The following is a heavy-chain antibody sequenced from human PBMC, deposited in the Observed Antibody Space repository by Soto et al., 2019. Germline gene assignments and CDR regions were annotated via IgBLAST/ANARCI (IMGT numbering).Heavy chain of an antibody. CDR1: GFTFSSYA. CDR2: ISYDGSNK. Sequence: VGSLRLSCAASGFTFSSYAMHWVRQAPGKGLEWVAVISYDGSNKYYADSVKGRFTISRDNSKNTLYLQMNSLRAEDTAVYYCAREYSSSQHTYYYYYGMDVWGQGTTVTVSS. D-gene: IGHD6-13*01. CDR3: AREYSSSQHTYYYYYGMDV. V-gene: IGHV3-30-3*01. J-gene: IGHJ6*02.